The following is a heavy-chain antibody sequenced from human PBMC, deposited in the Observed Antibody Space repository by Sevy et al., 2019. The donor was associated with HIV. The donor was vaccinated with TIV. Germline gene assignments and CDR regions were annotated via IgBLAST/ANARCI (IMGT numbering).Heavy chain of an antibody. Sequence: GGSLRLSCAASGFTFSSYDMHWGRQAPGKGLEWVAFISYDGSKKYYADSVKGRFTISRDNSKKALYLQMYSLRAEDTAVYYCAKDLGEDGGYWGQGTLVTVSS. J-gene: IGHJ4*02. CDR2: ISYDGSKK. CDR1: GFTFSSYD. D-gene: IGHD3-3*01. V-gene: IGHV3-30*18. CDR3: AKDLGEDGGY.